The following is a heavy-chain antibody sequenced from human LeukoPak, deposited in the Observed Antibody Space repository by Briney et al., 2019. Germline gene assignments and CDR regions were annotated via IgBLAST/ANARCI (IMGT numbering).Heavy chain of an antibody. D-gene: IGHD6-13*01. V-gene: IGHV4-61*02. CDR2: LYTSGST. Sequence: SQTLSLTCTVSGGSISSSSYYWSWIRQPAGKGLEWIGRLYTSGSTNYNPSLKSRVTISVDTSKNQVSLKLSSVTAADTAVYYCAGGVAAAGHFDYWGQGTLVTVSS. CDR1: GGSISSSSYY. CDR3: AGGVAAAGHFDY. J-gene: IGHJ4*02.